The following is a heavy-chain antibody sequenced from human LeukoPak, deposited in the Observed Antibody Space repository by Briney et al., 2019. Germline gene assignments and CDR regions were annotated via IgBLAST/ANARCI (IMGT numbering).Heavy chain of an antibody. CDR2: IYSGGST. V-gene: IGHV3-66*01. CDR3: AREDIYGSGSYYYFDY. CDR1: GLTFTNAW. D-gene: IGHD3-10*01. Sequence: GGSLRLSCAASGLTFTNAWMSWVRQAPGKGLEWVSVIYSGGSTYYADSVKGRFTISRDNSKNTLYLQMNSLRAEDTAVYYCAREDIYGSGSYYYFDYWGQGTLVTVSS. J-gene: IGHJ4*02.